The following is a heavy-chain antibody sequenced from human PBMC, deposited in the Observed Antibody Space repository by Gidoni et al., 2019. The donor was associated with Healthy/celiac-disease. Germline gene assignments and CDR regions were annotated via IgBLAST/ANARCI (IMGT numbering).Heavy chain of an antibody. J-gene: IGHJ4*02. CDR3: ARVDTAMVTL. D-gene: IGHD5-18*01. Sequence: QVQLQESGPGLVKPSETLSLTCAVSGYSISSGYYWGWIRQPPGKGLEWIGSIYHSGSTYYNPSLKSRVTISVDTSKNQFSLKLSSVTAADTAVYYCARVDTAMVTLWGQGTLVTVSS. V-gene: IGHV4-38-2*01. CDR2: IYHSGST. CDR1: GYSISSGYY.